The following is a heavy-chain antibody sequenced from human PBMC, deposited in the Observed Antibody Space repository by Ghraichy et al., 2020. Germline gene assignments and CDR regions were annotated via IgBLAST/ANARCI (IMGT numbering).Heavy chain of an antibody. Sequence: SETLSLTCTVSGGSISSSSYYWGWIRQPPGKGLEWIGGIYYSGSTYYNPSLKSRVTISVDTSKNQFSLKLSSVTAADTAVYYCATMDSSGSLFDYWGQGTLVTVSS. CDR1: GGSISSSSYY. CDR2: IYYSGST. CDR3: ATMDSSGSLFDY. J-gene: IGHJ4*02. D-gene: IGHD6-19*01. V-gene: IGHV4-39*01.